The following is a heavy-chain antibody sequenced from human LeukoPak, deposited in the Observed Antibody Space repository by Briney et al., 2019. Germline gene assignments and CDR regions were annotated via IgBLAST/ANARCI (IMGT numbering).Heavy chain of an antibody. J-gene: IGHJ5*02. V-gene: IGHV1-18*01. CDR2: IGTYGGDT. CDR1: TSR. Sequence: ASVKVSCKATSRISWVRQAPGQGLEWMGWIGTYGGDTYYAQKFQGRITVTTDTSTSTVYMELRNLRSDDTAVYYCARGTVVPAAIQGNWFDPWGQGTLVTVSS. CDR3: ARGTVVPAAIQGNWFDP. D-gene: IGHD2-2*02.